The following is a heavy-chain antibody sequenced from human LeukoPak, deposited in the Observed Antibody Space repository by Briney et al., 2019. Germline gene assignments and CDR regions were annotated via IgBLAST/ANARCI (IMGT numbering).Heavy chain of an antibody. D-gene: IGHD6-13*01. CDR3: ARVIAAAGIRYFDY. J-gene: IGHJ4*02. Sequence: GGSLRLSCAASGFTVSSNYMSWVRQAPGKGLEWVSVIYSGGSTYYADSVKGRFTISRDNSKNTLYLQMNSLRAEDTAVYYCARVIAAAGIRYFDYWGQGTLVTVSS. V-gene: IGHV3-53*01. CDR1: GFTVSSNY. CDR2: IYSGGST.